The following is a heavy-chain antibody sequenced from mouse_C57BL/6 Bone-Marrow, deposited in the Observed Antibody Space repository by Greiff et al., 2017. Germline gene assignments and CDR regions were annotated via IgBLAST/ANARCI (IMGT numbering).Heavy chain of an antibody. D-gene: IGHD1-1*01. CDR1: GYAFSSYW. J-gene: IGHJ3*01. CDR2: IYPGDGDT. V-gene: IGHV1-80*01. CDR3: ARSGLLRSD. Sequence: QVQLQQSGAELVKPGASVKISCKASGYAFSSYWMNWVKPRPGKGLEWIGQIYPGDGDTNYNGKFKGKATLTADKSSSTAYMQLSSLTSEDSAVYFCARSGLLRSDWGQGTLVTVSA.